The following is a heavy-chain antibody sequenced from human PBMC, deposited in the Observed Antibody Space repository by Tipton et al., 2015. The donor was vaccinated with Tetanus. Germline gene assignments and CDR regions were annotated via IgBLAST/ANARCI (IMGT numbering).Heavy chain of an antibody. D-gene: IGHD6-13*01. V-gene: IGHV1-46*01. Sequence: QVQLVQSGAEVKKPGASVKVSCKASGYTFTSYYMHWVRQAPGQGLEWMGIINPSGGSTSYAQKFQGRVTMTRDTSTSTVYMELSSLRYEDTAVYYCAGGEQLAAECFQHWGQGTLVTVSS. CDR1: GYTFTSYY. J-gene: IGHJ1*01. CDR3: AGGEQLAAECFQH. CDR2: INPSGGST.